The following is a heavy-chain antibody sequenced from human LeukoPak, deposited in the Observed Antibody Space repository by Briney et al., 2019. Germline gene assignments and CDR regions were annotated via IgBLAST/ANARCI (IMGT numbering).Heavy chain of an antibody. CDR1: GGTFSSYT. Sequence: VASVKVSCKASGGTFSSYTISWVRQAPGQGLEWMGRIIPILGIANYAQKFQGRVTITADKSTSTAYMELSSLRSEDTAVYYCAREWWELRGYFDYWGQGTLVTVSS. CDR3: AREWWELRGYFDY. V-gene: IGHV1-69*04. D-gene: IGHD1-26*01. J-gene: IGHJ4*02. CDR2: IIPILGIA.